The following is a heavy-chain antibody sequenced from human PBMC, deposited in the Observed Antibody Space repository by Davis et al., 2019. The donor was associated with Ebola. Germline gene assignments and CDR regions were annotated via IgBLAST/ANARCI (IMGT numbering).Heavy chain of an antibody. CDR3: ARVAGTYYYDSSGYYRKIYYFDY. CDR1: GYTFTSYD. V-gene: IGHV1-8*03. J-gene: IGHJ4*02. D-gene: IGHD3-22*01. Sequence: ASVKVSCKASGYTFTSYDINWVRQATGQGLEWMGWMNPNSGNTGYAQKFQGRVTITRNTSISTAYMELSSLRSEDTAVYYCARVAGTYYYDSSGYYRKIYYFDYWGQGTLVTVSS. CDR2: MNPNSGNT.